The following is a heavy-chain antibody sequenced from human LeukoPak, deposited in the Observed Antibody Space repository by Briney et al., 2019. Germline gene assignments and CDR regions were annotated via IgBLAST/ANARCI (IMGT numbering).Heavy chain of an antibody. CDR3: AADYYASGGPTGD. Sequence: GSLRLSCAASGFTFSTCGMHWVRQAPGKGLEWVAVISYDGSNKYFADSVKGRFTISRDHSKNTLYLQMNSLRAEDTALYYCAADYYASGGPTGDWGQRILVTVSS. CDR1: GFTFSTCG. V-gene: IGHV3-30*03. CDR2: ISYDGSNK. J-gene: IGHJ4*02. D-gene: IGHD3-22*01.